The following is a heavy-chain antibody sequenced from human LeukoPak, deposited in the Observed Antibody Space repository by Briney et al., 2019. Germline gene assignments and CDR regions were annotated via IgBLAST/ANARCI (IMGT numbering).Heavy chain of an antibody. D-gene: IGHD2-21*01. Sequence: GGSLRLSCVGSGFTFRSHAMSWVRQAPEKGLEFVSGIYENGGTTYYADSVKGQFSISRDNSKDTLYLQMDSLRGEDTAVYYCAKDFRIGYSAHFDYWGQGALVTVSS. J-gene: IGHJ4*02. CDR2: IYENGGTT. CDR1: GFTFRSHA. V-gene: IGHV3-23*01. CDR3: AKDFRIGYSAHFDY.